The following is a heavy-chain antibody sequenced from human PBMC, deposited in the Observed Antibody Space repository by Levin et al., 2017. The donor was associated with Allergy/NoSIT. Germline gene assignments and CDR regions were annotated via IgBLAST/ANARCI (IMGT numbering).Heavy chain of an antibody. CDR3: AKNAAYCMDV. V-gene: IGHV4-4*02. J-gene: IGHJ6*03. CDR1: GGSMSRAW. D-gene: IGHD6-25*01. CDR2: IYHSGST. Sequence: PSETLSLTCTVSGGSMSRAWWSWVRQSPGKGLEWIGEIYHSGSTNYNPSLKSRVTISVDNSKYQFSLKLNSVTAADTAVYYCAKNAAYCMDVWGKGTTVTVSS.